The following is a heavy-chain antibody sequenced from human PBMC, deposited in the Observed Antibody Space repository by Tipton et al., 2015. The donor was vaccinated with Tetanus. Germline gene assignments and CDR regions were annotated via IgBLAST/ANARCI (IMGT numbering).Heavy chain of an antibody. Sequence: TLSLTCAVSGGSISSGDYSWSWIRQPPGKGLEWIGYIYHSGSTYYNASLKSRLDISLDTSKNQFSLRLTSVTVADTAVYYCARDQGGGRVVRLNWFDPWGQGILVTVSP. V-gene: IGHV4-30-2*05. CDR1: GGSISSGDYS. CDR2: IYHSGST. CDR3: ARDQGGGRVVRLNWFDP. J-gene: IGHJ5*02. D-gene: IGHD6-6*01.